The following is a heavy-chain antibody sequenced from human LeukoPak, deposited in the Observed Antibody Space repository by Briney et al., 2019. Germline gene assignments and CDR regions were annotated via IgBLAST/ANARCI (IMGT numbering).Heavy chain of an antibody. CDR3: AKGQISRSDRFDY. D-gene: IGHD3-3*02. Sequence: PGGSLRLSCAASGFTFRSYSMNWVRQSPGKGLEWVSSITSSSSYLFYADSVRGRFTISRDNVKNSLYLQMNSLRAEDTAVYYCAKGQISRSDRFDYWGQGTLVTVSS. J-gene: IGHJ4*02. CDR1: GFTFRSYS. CDR2: ITSSSSYL. V-gene: IGHV3-21*04.